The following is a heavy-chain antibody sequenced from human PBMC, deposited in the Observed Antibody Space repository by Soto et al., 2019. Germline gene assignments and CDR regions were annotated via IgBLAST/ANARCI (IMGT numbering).Heavy chain of an antibody. CDR3: ARGAWPVVTRLSYSNWFDP. V-gene: IGHV4-61*01. CDR1: EGSGSSGSYY. J-gene: IGHJ5*02. Sequence: SEMMCLRCIVAEGSGSSGSYYWSWIRQPPGQGLLWIGYIYYSGSTNYNPSLKSRVTLSVDTSKNQFSLKLSSVTGADTAVYYCARGAWPVVTRLSYSNWFDPWGQATLVTVSS. D-gene: IGHD2-21*02. CDR2: IYYSGST.